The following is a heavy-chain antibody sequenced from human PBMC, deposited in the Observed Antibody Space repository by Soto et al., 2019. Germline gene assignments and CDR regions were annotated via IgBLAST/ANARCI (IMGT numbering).Heavy chain of an antibody. D-gene: IGHD2-15*01. CDR3: ARGYCSGGSCLGIDAFDI. CDR2: IIPILGIA. CDR1: GGTFSSYT. Sequence: QVQLVQSGAEVKKPGSSVKVSCKASGGTFSSYTISWVRQAPGQGLEWMGRIIPILGIANYAQKFQGRVTITADKSTSTAYMELSSLRSEDTAVYYCARGYCSGGSCLGIDAFDIWGQGTMVTVSS. V-gene: IGHV1-69*02. J-gene: IGHJ3*02.